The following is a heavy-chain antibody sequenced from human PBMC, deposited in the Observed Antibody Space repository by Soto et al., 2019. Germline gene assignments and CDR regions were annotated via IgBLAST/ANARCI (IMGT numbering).Heavy chain of an antibody. CDR3: ARDGGRHSGGIDY. D-gene: IGHD1-26*01. CDR2: IIPICGTA. Sequence: QVQLVQSGAEVKKPGSSVKVSCKASGGTFSSYSINWVRQAPGQGLEWMGEIIPICGTANYAQKFQGRVTIAADESTSTAYMELSSLRSDDTAVYYCARDGGRHSGGIDYWGQGTLVTVSS. CDR1: GGTFSSYS. V-gene: IGHV1-69*01. J-gene: IGHJ4*02.